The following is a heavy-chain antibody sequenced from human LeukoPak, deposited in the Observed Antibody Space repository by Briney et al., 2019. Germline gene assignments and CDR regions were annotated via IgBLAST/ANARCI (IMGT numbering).Heavy chain of an antibody. CDR3: AWDPSDYDILTGYDAFDI. Sequence: ASVKVSCKASGYTFTSYYMHWVRQAPGQGLEWMGIINPSGGSTSYAQKFQGRVTMTRDTSTSTVYMELSSLRSEDTAVYYCAWDPSDYDILTGYDAFDIWGQGTMVTVSS. J-gene: IGHJ3*02. CDR2: INPSGGST. D-gene: IGHD3-9*01. CDR1: GYTFTSYY. V-gene: IGHV1-46*01.